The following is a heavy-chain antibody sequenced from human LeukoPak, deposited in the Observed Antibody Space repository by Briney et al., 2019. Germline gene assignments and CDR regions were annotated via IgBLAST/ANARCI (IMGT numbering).Heavy chain of an antibody. CDR2: AGWAGGTT. CDR1: GLNFDRYT. J-gene: IGHJ4*02. D-gene: IGHD3-10*02. Sequence: GGSLRLSCATSGLNFDRYTIHWVRQAPGKGLEWVSLAGWAGGTTFYSDSVRGRFTISRDSGRKSVYLQMNSLTTDDTAFYFCAKELDTMFFDYWGQGAPVTVSS. CDR3: AKELDTMFFDY. V-gene: IGHV3-43*01.